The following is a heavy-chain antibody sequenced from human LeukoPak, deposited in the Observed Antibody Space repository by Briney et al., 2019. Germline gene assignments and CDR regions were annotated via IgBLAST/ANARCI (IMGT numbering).Heavy chain of an antibody. CDR1: GYSLSSGYF. J-gene: IGHJ4*02. Sequence: SGTLSLTCAVSGYSLSSGYFWGWIRQSPGKGLEWIGSIYHSGNSYYNPSLKSRVTISLDTSKNQFSLKLSSVTAADTAVYYCTGKYYYDSSGYYYVDYWGRGTLVTVPS. V-gene: IGHV4-38-2*01. D-gene: IGHD3-22*01. CDR3: TGKYYYDSSGYYYVDY. CDR2: IYHSGNS.